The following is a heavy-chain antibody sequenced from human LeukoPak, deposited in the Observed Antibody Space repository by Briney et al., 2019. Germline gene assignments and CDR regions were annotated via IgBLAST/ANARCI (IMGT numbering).Heavy chain of an antibody. D-gene: IGHD3-22*01. CDR3: AREQYYYDSSGYYYARYNWFDP. CDR2: IYTSGST. J-gene: IGHJ5*02. V-gene: IGHV4-4*07. Sequence: PSETLSLTCTVSGGSISSYYWSWIRQPAGKGLEWIGRIYTSGSTNYNPSLRSRVTMSVDTSKNQFSLKLSSVTAADTAVYYCAREQYYYDSSGYYYARYNWFDPWGQGTLVTVSS. CDR1: GGSISSYY.